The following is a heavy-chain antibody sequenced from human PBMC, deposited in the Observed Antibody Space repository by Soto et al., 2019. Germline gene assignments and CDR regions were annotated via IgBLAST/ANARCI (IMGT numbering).Heavy chain of an antibody. CDR1: GGSISSYY. D-gene: IGHD3-9*01. V-gene: IGHV4-59*08. CDR2: IYYSGST. Sequence: ASETLSLTCTVSGGSISSYYWSWIRQPPGKGLEWIGYIYYSGSTNYNPSLKSRVTISVDTSKNQFSLKLSSVTAADTAVYYCARHGAYYDILTGYYTGGSLDPWGQGTLVTVSS. J-gene: IGHJ5*02. CDR3: ARHGAYYDILTGYYTGGSLDP.